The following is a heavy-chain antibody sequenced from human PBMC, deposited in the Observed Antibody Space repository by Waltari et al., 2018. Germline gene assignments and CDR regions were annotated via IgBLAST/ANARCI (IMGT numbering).Heavy chain of an antibody. CDR2: IDWDDDK. CDR3: ARIRAAAGKGGYYYGMDV. V-gene: IGHV2-70*15. Sequence: QVTLRESGPALVKPTQTLTLTCTFSGFSLSTSGMCVSWIRQPPGKALEWLARIDWDDDKYYSTSLKTRLTISKDTSKNQVVLTMTNMDPVDTATYYCARIRAAAGKGGYYYGMDVWGQGTTVIVSS. CDR1: GFSLSTSGMC. J-gene: IGHJ6*02. D-gene: IGHD6-13*01.